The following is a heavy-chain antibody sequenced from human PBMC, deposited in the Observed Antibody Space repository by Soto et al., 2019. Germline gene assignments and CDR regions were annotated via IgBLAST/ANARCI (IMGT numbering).Heavy chain of an antibody. V-gene: IGHV4-34*01. Sequence: QVQLQQWGAGLVKPSETLSLSCAVYGQSFSGHSWAWIRQPPGKGLEWIGEINESGSKYYNPSLKSRVTIYTDTSKNQFSLKLSSVSAADTAAYFCARGSGIVALPGELEDVNYDYWGQGTLVNVSS. CDR3: ARGSGIVALPGELEDVNYDY. D-gene: IGHD1-1*01. J-gene: IGHJ4*02. CDR1: GQSFSGHS. CDR2: INESGSK.